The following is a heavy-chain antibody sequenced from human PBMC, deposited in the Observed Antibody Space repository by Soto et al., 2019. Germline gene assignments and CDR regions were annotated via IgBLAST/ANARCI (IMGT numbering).Heavy chain of an antibody. Sequence: QLQLQESGPGLVKPSETLSLTCTVSGGSISSSSYYWGWIRQPPGKGLEWIGSIYYSGSTYYNPSLKIRVTISVYTSKNQFSLKLSSVTAADTAVYYCARRRNFIGRYDYWGQGTLVTVSS. D-gene: IGHD4-4*01. CDR3: ARRRNFIGRYDY. CDR2: IYYSGST. V-gene: IGHV4-39*01. CDR1: GGSISSSSYY. J-gene: IGHJ4*02.